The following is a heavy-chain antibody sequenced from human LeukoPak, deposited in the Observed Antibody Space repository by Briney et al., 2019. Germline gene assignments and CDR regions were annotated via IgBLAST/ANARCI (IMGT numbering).Heavy chain of an antibody. D-gene: IGHD5-18*01. Sequence: SVKVSCKASGGTFSSYAISWVRQAPGQGLEWMGGIIPIFGTANYAQKFQGRVTITTDESTSTAYMELSSLRSEDTAVYYCARVGYSYGHLEYGGQGTRVTVS. CDR1: GGTFSSYA. CDR3: ARVGYSYGHLEY. V-gene: IGHV1-69*05. J-gene: IGHJ4*02. CDR2: IIPIFGTA.